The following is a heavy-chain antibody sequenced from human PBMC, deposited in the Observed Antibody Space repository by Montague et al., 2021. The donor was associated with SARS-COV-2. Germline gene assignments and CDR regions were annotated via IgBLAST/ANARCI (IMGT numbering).Heavy chain of an antibody. D-gene: IGHD5-18*01. CDR2: ISYDGSNK. J-gene: IGHJ4*02. CDR3: ARERFLPGYSEIGY. V-gene: IGHV3-30*04. Sequence: SLRLSCAASGFTFSSYAMHWVRQAPGKGLEWVAVISYDGSNKYYADSVKGRFTISRDNSKNTLYLQMNSLRAEDTAVYYCARERFLPGYSEIGYWGQGTLVTVSS. CDR1: GFTFSSYA.